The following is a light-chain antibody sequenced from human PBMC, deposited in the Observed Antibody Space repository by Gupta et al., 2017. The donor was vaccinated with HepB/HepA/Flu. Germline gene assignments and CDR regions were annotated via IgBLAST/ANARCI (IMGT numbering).Light chain of an antibody. Sequence: EIVLTQSPGTLSLSPGERATLSCRASQSISSSYLAWYQHKPGQAPRLLIYGASSRATGIPDRFSGSGSGTDFTLTISRLEPEDFAVYYCQQYDSSSYTFGQGTKLEIK. CDR3: QQYDSSSYT. CDR2: GAS. V-gene: IGKV3-20*01. CDR1: QSISSSY. J-gene: IGKJ2*01.